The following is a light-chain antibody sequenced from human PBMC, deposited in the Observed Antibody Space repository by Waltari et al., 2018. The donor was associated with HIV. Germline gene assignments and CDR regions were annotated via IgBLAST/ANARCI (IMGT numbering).Light chain of an antibody. CDR2: STN. V-gene: IGLV8-61*01. CDR1: SGSVSASYC. CDR3: SLYMGGGIWV. J-gene: IGLJ3*02. Sequence: QTVVTQEPSFSVSPGGTVTLTCGLSSGSVSASYCPSWYQQTPGQAPRTLIYSTNSRSSGVTYRFAGSILGNKAALTITGAQADDESVYYCSLYMGGGIWVFGGGTKLTVL.